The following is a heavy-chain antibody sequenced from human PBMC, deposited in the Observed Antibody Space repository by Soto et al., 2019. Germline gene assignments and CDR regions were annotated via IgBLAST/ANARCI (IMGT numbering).Heavy chain of an antibody. V-gene: IGHV3-30*18. J-gene: IGHJ4*02. CDR2: ISYDGSNK. D-gene: IGHD3-10*01. Sequence: GGSLRLSCAASGFTFSSYGMHWVRQAPGKGLEWVAVISYDGSNKYYADSVKGRFTISRDNSKNTLYLQMNSLRAEDTAVYYCAKDPYYYGSGSYYTVYWGQGTLVTVSS. CDR3: AKDPYYYGSGSYYTVY. CDR1: GFTFSSYG.